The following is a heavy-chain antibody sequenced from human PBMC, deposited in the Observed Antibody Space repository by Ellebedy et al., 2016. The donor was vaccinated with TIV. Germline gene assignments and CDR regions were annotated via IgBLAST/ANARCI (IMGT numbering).Heavy chain of an antibody. CDR3: ASQTQTYVWGRPRNDY. Sequence: SVKVSXXASGGTFSNYAISWVRQAPGQGLEWMGGIIPIFGTANYAQKFQGRVTITADESTSTAYMELSSLRSEDTAVYYCASQTQTYVWGRPRNDYWGQGTLVTVSS. V-gene: IGHV1-69*13. D-gene: IGHD3-16*01. J-gene: IGHJ4*02. CDR1: GGTFSNYA. CDR2: IIPIFGTA.